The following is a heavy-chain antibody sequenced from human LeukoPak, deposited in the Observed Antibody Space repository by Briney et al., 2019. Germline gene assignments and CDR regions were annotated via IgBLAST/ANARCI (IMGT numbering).Heavy chain of an antibody. D-gene: IGHD3-22*01. CDR1: GGSISSYY. V-gene: IGHV4-59*01. CDR2: IYYSGST. Sequence: SETLSLTCTVSGGSISSYYWSWIRQPPGKGLEWIGYIYYSGSTNYNPSLKSRVTISVDTSKNQFSLKLSSVTAADTAVYYCARVKWVYYSDYWGQGTLVTVSS. CDR3: ARVKWVYYSDY. J-gene: IGHJ4*02.